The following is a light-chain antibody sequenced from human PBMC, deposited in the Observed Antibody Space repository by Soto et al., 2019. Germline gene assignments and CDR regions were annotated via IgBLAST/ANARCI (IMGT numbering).Light chain of an antibody. J-gene: IGKJ5*01. CDR2: GPS. CDR3: HQYHNWPMT. V-gene: IGKV3-15*01. CDR1: QSVNSN. Sequence: EIVMTQSPATLSVSPGERATVSCRASQSVNSNLAWYQQKPGQVPRLLIYGPSTRAIGIPDRFSGSGSGTEFTLTISSLQSEDFAVYYWHQYHNWPMTFGQGTRLEIK.